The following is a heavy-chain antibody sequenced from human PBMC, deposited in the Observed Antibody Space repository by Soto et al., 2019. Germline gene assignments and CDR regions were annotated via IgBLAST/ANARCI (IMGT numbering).Heavy chain of an antibody. CDR3: ARSYDYIWGSYRPGYYFDY. V-gene: IGHV4-59*01. CDR1: GGSISTYY. J-gene: IGHJ4*02. CDR2: IYYSGST. Sequence: SETLSLTCTVSGGSISTYYWSWIRQPPGKGLEWIGYIYYSGSTNYNPSLKRRVTISVDTSKNQFSLKLSSVTAADTAVYYCARSYDYIWGSYRPGYYFDYWGQGTLVTVSS. D-gene: IGHD3-16*02.